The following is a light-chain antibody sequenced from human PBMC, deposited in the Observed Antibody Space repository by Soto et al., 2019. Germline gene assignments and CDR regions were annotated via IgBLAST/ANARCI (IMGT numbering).Light chain of an antibody. Sequence: DIQMPQSPSSLSASVGDRVTLTCQASQDIVNRLNWYQHKPGKAPKLLLYDASTLNTGVPSRFSGSGSGTDFTFTITSLQHEDFASYSCQHDDDLPLVTFGPGTKVD. J-gene: IGKJ3*01. CDR2: DAS. CDR3: QHDDDLPLVT. V-gene: IGKV1-33*01. CDR1: QDIVNR.